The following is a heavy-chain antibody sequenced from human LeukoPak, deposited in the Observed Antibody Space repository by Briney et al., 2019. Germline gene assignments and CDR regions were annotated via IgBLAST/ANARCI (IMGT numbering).Heavy chain of an antibody. J-gene: IGHJ3*02. Sequence: PSETLSLTCTVSGGSISSHYWSWNRQPPGKGLEWIGYIYFSGSTNYNPSLKSRVTISIDTPNNQFSLKLSSVTAADTGVYYCARGLGAVAGRIYDGFDMWGQGTMVTVSS. CDR1: GGSISSHY. V-gene: IGHV4-59*11. CDR2: IYFSGST. D-gene: IGHD6-19*01. CDR3: ARGLGAVAGRIYDGFDM.